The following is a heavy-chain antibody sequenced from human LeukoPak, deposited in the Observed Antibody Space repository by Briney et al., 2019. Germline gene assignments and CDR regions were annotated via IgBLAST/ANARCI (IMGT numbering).Heavy chain of an antibody. D-gene: IGHD6-19*01. J-gene: IGHJ4*02. Sequence: GGSLRLSCAASGLTFSSYAMSWVRQARGKGLEWVSAISGSGDRTYYADSVKGRFTISRDNSKNTLYLQMNSLRAEDTAVYYCAKVPRPYSSGWYLNYWGQGTLVTVSS. CDR3: AKVPRPYSSGWYLNY. V-gene: IGHV3-23*01. CDR1: GLTFSSYA. CDR2: ISGSGDRT.